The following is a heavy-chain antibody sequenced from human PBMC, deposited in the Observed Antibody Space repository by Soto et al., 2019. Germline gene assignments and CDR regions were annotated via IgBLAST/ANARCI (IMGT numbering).Heavy chain of an antibody. V-gene: IGHV3-23*01. Sequence: GGSLRLSCAASGLTLSIYAMSGVRQAKGKGLEWVSAISGSGGSTYYADSVKGRFTISRDNSKNTLYLQMNSLRAEDTAVYYCAKWLVQLWSRGGYYYYGMDVWGQGTTVTVSS. CDR3: AKWLVQLWSRGGYYYYGMDV. D-gene: IGHD5-18*01. J-gene: IGHJ6*02. CDR2: ISGSGGST. CDR1: GLTLSIYA.